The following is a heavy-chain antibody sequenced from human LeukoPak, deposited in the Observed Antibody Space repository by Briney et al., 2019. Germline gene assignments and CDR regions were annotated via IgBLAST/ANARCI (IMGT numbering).Heavy chain of an antibody. J-gene: IGHJ5*02. CDR1: GFTFSSYG. CDR3: AKNSLLRGYPYNWFDP. CDR2: IWYDGSNK. Sequence: PGGSLRLSCAASGFTFSSYGMHWVRQAPGKGLEWVAVIWYDGSNKYSADSVKGRFTISRDNSKNTLYLQMNSLRAEDTAVYYCAKNSLLRGYPYNWFDPWGQGTLVTVSS. V-gene: IGHV3-33*06. D-gene: IGHD3-10*01.